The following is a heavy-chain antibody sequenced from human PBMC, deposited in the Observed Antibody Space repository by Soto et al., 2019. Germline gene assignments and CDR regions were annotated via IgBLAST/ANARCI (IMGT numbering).Heavy chain of an antibody. D-gene: IGHD2-21*02. Sequence: PGGSLRLSCTASGFTFDHYALSWVRQAPGKGLEWVGFIRSKAYGGTIEYAASVRGRFTISRDDSKSIAYLQMNISKTEDTALYYCPPPMEVTWLPLPFPDSWGPGTLVTVSS. CDR3: PPPMEVTWLPLPFPDS. V-gene: IGHV3-49*04. CDR1: GFTFDHYA. J-gene: IGHJ4*02. CDR2: IRSKAYGGTI.